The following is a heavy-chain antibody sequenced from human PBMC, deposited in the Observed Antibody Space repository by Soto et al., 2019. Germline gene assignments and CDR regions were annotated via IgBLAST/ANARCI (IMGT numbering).Heavy chain of an antibody. CDR1: GFTFSSYG. J-gene: IGHJ4*02. Sequence: HPGGSLRLSCAASGFTFSSYGMHWVRQAPGKGLEWVAVISYDGSNKYYADSVKGRFTISRDNSKNTLYLQMNSLRAEDTAVYYCAKTDTAMFFDYWGQGTLVTVSS. D-gene: IGHD5-18*01. CDR2: ISYDGSNK. V-gene: IGHV3-30*18. CDR3: AKTDTAMFFDY.